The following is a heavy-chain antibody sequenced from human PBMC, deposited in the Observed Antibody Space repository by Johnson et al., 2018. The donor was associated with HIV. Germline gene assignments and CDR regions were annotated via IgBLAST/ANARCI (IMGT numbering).Heavy chain of an antibody. D-gene: IGHD1-26*01. J-gene: IGHJ3*01. CDR1: GFTFSSYA. Sequence: QVQLVESGGGVVQPGRSLRLSCAASGFTFSSYAINWVRQAPGKGLEWVAFISYDGSNKYYADSVKGRFTISRDNSKNTLYLQMNSLRAEDTAVYYCARIVGANTLDCWGQGTLVTVSS. CDR2: ISYDGSNK. CDR3: ARIVGANTLDC. V-gene: IGHV3-30*04.